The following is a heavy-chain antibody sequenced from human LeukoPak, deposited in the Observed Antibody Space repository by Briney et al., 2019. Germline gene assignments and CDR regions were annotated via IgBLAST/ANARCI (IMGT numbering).Heavy chain of an antibody. CDR3: ARTPPYYDILTGPYDAFDI. J-gene: IGHJ3*02. D-gene: IGHD3-9*01. CDR1: GFTFSSYA. V-gene: IGHV3-64*01. CDR2: ISSNGGST. Sequence: GGSLRLSCAASGFTFSSYAMHWVRQAPGKGLEYVSAISSNGGSTYYANSVKGRFTISRDNSKNTLYLQMGSLRAEDMAVYYCARTPPYYDILTGPYDAFDIWGQGTMVTVSS.